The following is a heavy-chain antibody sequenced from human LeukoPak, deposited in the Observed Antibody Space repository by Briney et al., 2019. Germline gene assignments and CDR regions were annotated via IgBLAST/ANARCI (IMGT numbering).Heavy chain of an antibody. CDR3: AREAYYYGSGSYYISGYYMDV. Sequence: KASETLSLTCAAYVGSFSNYYWSWIRQPPGKGLEWIGEINHSGSTNYNPSLKSRVTMSVDTSKNQFSLKLSSVTAADTAVYYCAREAYYYGSGSYYISGYYMDVWGKGTTVTISS. CDR2: INHSGST. CDR1: VGSFSNYY. D-gene: IGHD3-10*01. J-gene: IGHJ6*03. V-gene: IGHV4-34*01.